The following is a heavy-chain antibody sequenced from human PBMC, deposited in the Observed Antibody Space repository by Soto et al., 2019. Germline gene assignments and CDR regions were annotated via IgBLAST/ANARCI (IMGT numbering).Heavy chain of an antibody. Sequence: EVQLVESGGGLVQPGGSLGLSCAASGFTFSSYAMHWVRQAPGKGLEYVSAISSKGGSTYYANSVEGRFTISRDNSKNTLYLQMGSLRAEDMAVYYCARGIAGSVYGMDVWGQGTTVTVSS. D-gene: IGHD2-15*01. J-gene: IGHJ6*02. CDR2: ISSKGGST. V-gene: IGHV3-64*01. CDR1: GFTFSSYA. CDR3: ARGIAGSVYGMDV.